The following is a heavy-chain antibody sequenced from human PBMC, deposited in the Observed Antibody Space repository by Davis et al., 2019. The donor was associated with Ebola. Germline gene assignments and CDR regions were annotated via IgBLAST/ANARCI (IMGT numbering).Heavy chain of an antibody. CDR1: GFTFSSYW. J-gene: IGHJ2*01. V-gene: IGHV3-74*01. CDR2: ISSDGSST. Sequence: GESLKISCAASGFTFSSYWMHWVRQAPGKGLVWVSRISSDGSSTSYADSVKGRFTISRDNAKNSLYLQMNSLRAEDTAVYYCARSITIFGVVIIPYWYFDLWGRGTLVTVSS. CDR3: ARSITIFGVVIIPYWYFDL. D-gene: IGHD3-3*01.